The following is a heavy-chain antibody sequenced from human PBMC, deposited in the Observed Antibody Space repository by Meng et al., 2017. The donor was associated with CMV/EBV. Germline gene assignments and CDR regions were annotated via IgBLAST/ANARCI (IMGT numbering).Heavy chain of an antibody. Sequence: QVQLQGSGPGLVKPSGTLSLTCTVSGGSISSYYWSWIRQPAGKGLEWIGRIYTSGSTNYNPSLKSRVTMSVDTSKNQFSLKLSSVTAADTAVYYCAREDIVVVPAARGFDYWGQGTLVTVSS. J-gene: IGHJ4*02. D-gene: IGHD2-2*01. CDR1: GGSISSYY. CDR3: AREDIVVVPAARGFDY. V-gene: IGHV4-4*07. CDR2: IYTSGST.